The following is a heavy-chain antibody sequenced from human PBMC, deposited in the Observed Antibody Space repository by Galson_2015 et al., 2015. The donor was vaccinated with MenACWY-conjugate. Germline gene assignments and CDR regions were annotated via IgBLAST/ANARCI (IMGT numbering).Heavy chain of an antibody. CDR2: IYHSGST. Sequence: SETLSLTCAVSGYSISSGYYWGWIRQPPGKGLEWIGSIYHSGSTYYNPTLKSRVTISVDTSKNQFSLKLSSVTAADTAAYYCARENRITFGGVIVGVYNWFDPWGQGTLVAVSS. V-gene: IGHV4-38-2*02. CDR1: GYSISSGYY. CDR3: ARENRITFGGVIVGVYNWFDP. D-gene: IGHD3-16*02. J-gene: IGHJ5*02.